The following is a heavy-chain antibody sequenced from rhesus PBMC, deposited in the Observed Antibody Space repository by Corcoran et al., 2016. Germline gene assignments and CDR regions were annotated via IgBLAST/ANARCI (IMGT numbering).Heavy chain of an antibody. CDR3: ATTISTSGSEY. CDR1: GFSFSDYY. Sequence: EVHLVESGGGLAKPGGSLRLSCAASGFSFSDYYMSWVRQAPGKGLEGISGINSGGGSTYYADSVKGRFTISRENAKNTLYLQMNSLIPEDTALYYCATTISTSGSEYWGQGVLVTVSS. V-gene: IGHV3-178*01. J-gene: IGHJ4*01. D-gene: IGHD4-11*01. CDR2: INSGGGST.